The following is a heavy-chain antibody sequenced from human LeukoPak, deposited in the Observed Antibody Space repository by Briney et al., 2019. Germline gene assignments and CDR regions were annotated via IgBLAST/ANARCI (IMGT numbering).Heavy chain of an antibody. CDR3: ARVAWFGGSRLDP. Sequence: SQTLSLTCTVSGGSISSGDYYWSWIRQPPGKGLEWIGYIYYSGSTYYNPSLKSRVTISVDTSKNQFSLKLSSVTAADTAVYYCARVAWFGGSRLDPWGQGTLVTVSS. CDR1: GGSISSGDYY. CDR2: IYYSGST. D-gene: IGHD3-10*01. J-gene: IGHJ5*02. V-gene: IGHV4-30-4*08.